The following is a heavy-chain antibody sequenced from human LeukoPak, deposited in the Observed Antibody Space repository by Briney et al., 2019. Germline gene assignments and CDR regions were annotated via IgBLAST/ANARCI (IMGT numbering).Heavy chain of an antibody. CDR3: ARDRRGGKPYYFDN. CDR1: SGSISSDNHY. V-gene: IGHV4-61*02. D-gene: IGHD4-23*01. Sequence: SETLSLTCTVFSGSISSDNHYWSWIRQPAGKGREWIGRMYTDGSTNYNPSLKSRVTISVDMSKNQFSLKLNSVTAADTAVYYCARDRRGGKPYYFDNWGQGTPVIVSS. J-gene: IGHJ4*02. CDR2: MYTDGST.